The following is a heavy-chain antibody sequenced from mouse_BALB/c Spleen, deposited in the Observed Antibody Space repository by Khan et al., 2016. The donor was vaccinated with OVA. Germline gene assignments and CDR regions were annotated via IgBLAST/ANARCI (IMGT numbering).Heavy chain of an antibody. D-gene: IGHD2-10*02. CDR3: AREGSQYNYAMDY. J-gene: IGHJ4*01. V-gene: IGHV3-2*02. CDR1: GYSINSDYA. CDR2: IRDNGST. Sequence: VQLQESGPSLVKPSQSLSLTCTVTGYSINSDYAWNWIRQFPGNKLEWMGYIRDNGSTKYDPDLKSRVSITRDTSKNQFFLQLNCVTTEDTAAYYCAREGSQYNYAMDYWGQGTSVTVSS.